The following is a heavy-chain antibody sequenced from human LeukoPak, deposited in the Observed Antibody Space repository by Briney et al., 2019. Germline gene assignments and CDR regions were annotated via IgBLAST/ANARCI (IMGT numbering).Heavy chain of an antibody. CDR2: ISADGGDI. J-gene: IGHJ4*02. CDR1: GFIFSNNI. Sequence: PGGSLRLSCAASGFIFSNNIMNWVRQAPGKGLEWVSVISADGGDIYYADSVNGRFTISRDNSKNTLHLQMDSLRAEDTAVYYCAKDPPHSDRSIYSDNSWSQGTLVTVSS. CDR3: AKDPPHSDRSIYSDNS. D-gene: IGHD3-22*01. V-gene: IGHV3-23*01.